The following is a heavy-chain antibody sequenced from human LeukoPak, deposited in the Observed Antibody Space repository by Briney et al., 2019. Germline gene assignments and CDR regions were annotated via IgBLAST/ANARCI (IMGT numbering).Heavy chain of an antibody. J-gene: IGHJ4*02. CDR3: ADSDNSGPDH. D-gene: IGHD3-22*01. CDR2: VNNIGTSR. V-gene: IGHV3-74*01. Sequence: PGGSLRLSCAASGFTFSSYWMHWVRQAPGKGLVWVARVNNIGTSRSYADFVKGRFTITRDNAKNALDLQMNNLRADDTAVYYCADSDNSGPDHWGQGTLVTVSS. CDR1: GFTFSSYW.